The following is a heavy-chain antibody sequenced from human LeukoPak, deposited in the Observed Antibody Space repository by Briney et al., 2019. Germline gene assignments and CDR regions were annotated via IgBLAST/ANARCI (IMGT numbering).Heavy chain of an antibody. D-gene: IGHD6-19*01. CDR1: GFTFGDYA. CDR2: IRSKAYGGTT. CDR3: TGLKGTGWPIDY. Sequence: SGGSLRLSCTASGFTFGDYAMSWLRQAPGKGLECVGFIRSKAYGGTTEYAASVKGRFTISRDDSKSIVYLQMNGLKTDDTAVYYCTGLKGTGWPIDYWGQGTLVTVSS. J-gene: IGHJ4*02. V-gene: IGHV3-49*03.